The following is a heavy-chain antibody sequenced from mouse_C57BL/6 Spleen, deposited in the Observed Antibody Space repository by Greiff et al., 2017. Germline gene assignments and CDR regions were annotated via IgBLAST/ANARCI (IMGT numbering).Heavy chain of an antibody. Sequence: EVKVVESGGGLVKPGGSLKLSCAASGFTFSSYTMSWVRQTPEKRLEWVATISGGGGNTYYPDSVKGRFTISRDNAKNTLYLQMSSLRSEDTALYYCARQEGYFDYWGQGTTLTVSS. J-gene: IGHJ2*01. CDR3: ARQEGYFDY. CDR2: ISGGGGNT. V-gene: IGHV5-9*01. CDR1: GFTFSSYT.